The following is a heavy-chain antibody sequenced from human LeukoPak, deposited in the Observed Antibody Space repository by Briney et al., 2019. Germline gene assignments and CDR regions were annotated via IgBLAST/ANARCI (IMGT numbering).Heavy chain of an antibody. CDR1: GFTFDDYA. D-gene: IGHD6-13*01. Sequence: GGSLRLSCAASGFTFDDYAMHWVRQTPGRGLEWVSGISWNSGSIGYADSVKGRFTISRDNAKNTLYLQMSSLRAEDAAVYYCAKSGSTSWYLDYWGQGTLVTVSS. J-gene: IGHJ4*02. CDR3: AKSGSTSWYLDY. CDR2: ISWNSGSI. V-gene: IGHV3-9*01.